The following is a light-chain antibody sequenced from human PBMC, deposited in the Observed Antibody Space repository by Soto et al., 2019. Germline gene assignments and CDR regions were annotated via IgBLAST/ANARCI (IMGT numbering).Light chain of an antibody. Sequence: EIVLTQSPVPLSLSPGERATLSCRASQSVSSYLAWYQQKPGQAPRLLIYDASNRATGIPARFSGSGSGTDFTLTVSSLEPEDFAVYYCQQRSNWLITFCQGTRLEI. V-gene: IGKV3-11*01. CDR2: DAS. J-gene: IGKJ5*01. CDR3: QQRSNWLIT. CDR1: QSVSSY.